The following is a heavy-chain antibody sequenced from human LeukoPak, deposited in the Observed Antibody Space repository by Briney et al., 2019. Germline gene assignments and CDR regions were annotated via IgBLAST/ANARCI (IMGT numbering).Heavy chain of an antibody. CDR2: IVYSGST. D-gene: IGHD1-26*01. CDR3: ARYIVGSMSDY. J-gene: IGHJ4*02. V-gene: IGHV4-39*01. CDR1: TGSISISNYY. Sequence: SETLSLTFTVATGSISISNYYWGWIRQPPGKGLDWIGSIVYSGSTNYNPSLESRATISVDRSKNQFSLKLSSVTATDTAVYYSARYIVGSMSDYWGQGTLVTVSS.